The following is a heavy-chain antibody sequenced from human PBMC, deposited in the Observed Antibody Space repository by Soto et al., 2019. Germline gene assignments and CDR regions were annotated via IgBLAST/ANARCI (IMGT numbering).Heavy chain of an antibody. D-gene: IGHD2-2*01. CDR1: VGRFYSSA. CDR3: FLTPDWTYHLSRY. J-gene: IGHJ4*01. CDR2: IVPIHGSP. V-gene: IGHV1-69*13. Sequence: SVKVSCKASVGRFYSSAINLVRQAPGQWLEWIGVIVPIHGSPKYAQESLGRVTISADASATTAYMDLSGFKSEDTGVDYCFLTPDWTYHLSRYWGRGTQVTVSS.